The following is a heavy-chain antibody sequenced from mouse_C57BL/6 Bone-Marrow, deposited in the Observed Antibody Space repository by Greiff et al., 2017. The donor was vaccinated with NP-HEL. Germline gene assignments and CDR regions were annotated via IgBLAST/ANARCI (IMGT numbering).Heavy chain of an antibody. CDR3: TSPDYYGSSDAMDY. J-gene: IGHJ4*01. Sequence: EVQLQQSGGGLVQPGGSMKLSCAASGFTFSDAWMDWVRQSPEKGLEWVAEIRNKANNHATYYAESVKGRFTISRDDSKSSVYLQMNSLRAEDTGIYYCTSPDYYGSSDAMDYWGQGTSVTVSS. CDR2: IRNKANNHAT. D-gene: IGHD1-1*01. V-gene: IGHV6-6*01. CDR1: GFTFSDAW.